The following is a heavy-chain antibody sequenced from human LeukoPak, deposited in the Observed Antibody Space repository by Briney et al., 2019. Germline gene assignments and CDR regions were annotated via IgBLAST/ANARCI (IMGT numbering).Heavy chain of an antibody. V-gene: IGHV4-4*07. CDR2: IYTSGST. CDR3: AAQARERLWFGEYYWFDP. Sequence: SETLSLTCTVSGGSISSYYWSWIRQPAGKGLEWIGRIYTSGSTNYNPSLKSRVTMSVDTSKNQFSLKLSSVTAAGTAVYYCAAQARERLWFGEYYWFDPWGQGTLVTVSS. D-gene: IGHD3-10*01. J-gene: IGHJ5*02. CDR1: GGSISSYY.